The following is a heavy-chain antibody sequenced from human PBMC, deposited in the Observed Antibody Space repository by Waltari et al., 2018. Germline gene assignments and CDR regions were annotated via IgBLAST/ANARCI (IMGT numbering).Heavy chain of an antibody. CDR1: GYSISSGYY. V-gene: IGHV4-38-2*01. CDR2: IYHSGST. Sequence: QVQLQESGPGLVKPSETLSLTCAVSGYSISSGYYWGWIRQPPGKGLEWIGGIYHSGSTYYNPSLKSRVTISVDTSKNQFSLKLSSVTAADTAVYYCARGDGYWGQGTLVTVSS. J-gene: IGHJ4*02. D-gene: IGHD3-16*01. CDR3: ARGDGY.